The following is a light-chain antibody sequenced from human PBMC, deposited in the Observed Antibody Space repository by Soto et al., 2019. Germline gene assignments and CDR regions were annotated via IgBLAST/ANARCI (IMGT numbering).Light chain of an antibody. CDR3: QQYNNWPLT. CDR1: QSVSSK. V-gene: IGKV3-15*01. J-gene: IGKJ5*01. Sequence: DIVMTQSPGTLSVSPGERVPLSCRASQSVSSKLVWYQRKPGQSPRLLIYDASTRATGMPGRFSGSGSGTEFTLTISSLQSEDFAVYWCQQYNNWPLTFGPGTRLEIK. CDR2: DAS.